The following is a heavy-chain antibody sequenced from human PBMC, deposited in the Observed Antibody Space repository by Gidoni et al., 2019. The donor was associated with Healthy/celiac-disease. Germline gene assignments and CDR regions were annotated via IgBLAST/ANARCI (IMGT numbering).Heavy chain of an antibody. D-gene: IGHD3-10*01. V-gene: IGHV4-39*01. Sequence: QLQLQESGPGLVKPSETLSLTCTVSGGSISSSSYYWGWIRQPPGKGLEWIGSIYYSGSTYYNPSLKSRVTISVDTSKNQFSLKLSSVTAADTAVYYCARLSRGYYGSGSKIDYWGQGTLVTVSS. CDR1: GGSISSSSYY. CDR2: IYYSGST. J-gene: IGHJ4*02. CDR3: ARLSRGYYGSGSKIDY.